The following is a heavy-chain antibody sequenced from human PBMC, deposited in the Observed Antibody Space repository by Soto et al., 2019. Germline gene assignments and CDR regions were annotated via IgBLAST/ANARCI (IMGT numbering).Heavy chain of an antibody. D-gene: IGHD2-2*01. J-gene: IGHJ6*02. CDR2: IKQDGSEK. CDR3: ASSRPGEVVPAAMWALGDYYYYGMDV. V-gene: IGHV3-7*05. CDR1: GVTFSSYG. Sequence: PGGSLRLSCAASGVTFSSYGMSWVRQAPGKGLEWVANIKQDGSEKYYVDSVKGRFTISRDNAKNSLYLQMNSLRAEDTAVYYCASSRPGEVVPAAMWALGDYYYYGMDVWGQGTTVTVSS.